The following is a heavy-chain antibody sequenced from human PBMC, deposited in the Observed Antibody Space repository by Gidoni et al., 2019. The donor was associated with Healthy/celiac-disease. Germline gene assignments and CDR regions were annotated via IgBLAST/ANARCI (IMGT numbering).Heavy chain of an antibody. CDR3: AKLAFGSITGTS. CDR2: ISGSGGST. Sequence: EVQLLESGGGLVQPGGSLRLYCSASGFTFSSYAMSWVRQAPGKGREWCSAISGSGGSTYYADSVKGRFTISRDKSKNTLYLKMNSLRAEDTAVYYCAKLAFGSITGTSWGQGTLVTVSS. V-gene: IGHV3-23*01. D-gene: IGHD1-7*01. J-gene: IGHJ4*02. CDR1: GFTFSSYA.